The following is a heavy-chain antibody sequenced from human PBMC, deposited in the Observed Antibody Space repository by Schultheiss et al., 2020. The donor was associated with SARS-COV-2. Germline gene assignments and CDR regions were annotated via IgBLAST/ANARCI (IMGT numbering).Heavy chain of an antibody. CDR3: ARESDYGGNASVWFDP. V-gene: IGHV3-66*01. D-gene: IGHD4-23*01. J-gene: IGHJ5*02. CDR1: GFTFSSYA. Sequence: GGSLRLSCAASGFTFSSYAMSWVRQAPGKGLEWVSVIYSGGSTYYADSVKGRFTISRDNSKNTLYLQMNSLRAEDTAVYYCARESDYGGNASVWFDPWGQGTLVTVSS. CDR2: IYSGGST.